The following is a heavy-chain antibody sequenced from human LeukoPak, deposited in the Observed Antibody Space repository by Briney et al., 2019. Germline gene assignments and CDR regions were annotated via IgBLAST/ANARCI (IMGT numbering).Heavy chain of an antibody. CDR3: ARNSGSPTYYFDY. D-gene: IGHD1-26*01. J-gene: IGHJ4*02. Sequence: PGRSLRLSCAASGFTFSSYSMNWVRQAPGKGLEWVSSISSSSSYIYYADSVKGRFTISRDNAKNSLYLQMNSLRAEDTAVYYCARNSGSPTYYFDYWGQGTLVTVSS. CDR2: ISSSSSYI. CDR1: GFTFSSYS. V-gene: IGHV3-21*01.